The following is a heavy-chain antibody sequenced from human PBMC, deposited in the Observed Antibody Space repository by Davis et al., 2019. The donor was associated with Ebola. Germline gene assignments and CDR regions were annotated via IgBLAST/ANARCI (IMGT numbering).Heavy chain of an antibody. CDR1: GFTFSAYW. Sequence: GESLKISCAASGFTFSAYWMHWVRHVPGKGLAWVSRINADGSRTDYADSVKGRFTISRDNAKNTVYLQMSGLRADDTAVYYCRGNHYDIDFWGQGTLVTVSS. J-gene: IGHJ4*02. D-gene: IGHD3-3*01. V-gene: IGHV3-74*01. CDR3: RGNHYDIDF. CDR2: INADGSRT.